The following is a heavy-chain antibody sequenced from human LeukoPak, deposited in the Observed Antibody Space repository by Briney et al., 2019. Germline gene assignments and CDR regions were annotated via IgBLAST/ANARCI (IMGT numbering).Heavy chain of an antibody. J-gene: IGHJ6*02. CDR2: IYPGDSDT. CDR3: ARHQRYYDFWSGYSNRYGMDV. D-gene: IGHD3-3*01. CDR1: GYSFTSYW. Sequence: GESLKISCKGSGYSFTSYWIGWVRQTPGKGLEWMGIIYPGDSDTRYSPSFQGQVTISADKSISTAYLQWSSLKASDTAMYYCARHQRYYDFWSGYSNRYGMDVWGQGTTVTVSS. V-gene: IGHV5-51*01.